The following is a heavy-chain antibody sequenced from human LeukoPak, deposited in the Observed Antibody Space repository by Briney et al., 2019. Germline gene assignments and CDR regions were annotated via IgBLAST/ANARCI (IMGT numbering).Heavy chain of an antibody. CDR3: ARIGCPREMATNHDAFDI. CDR1: GYSFTSYW. CDR2: IYPGDSDT. D-gene: IGHD5-24*01. Sequence: GESLKISCKGSGYSFTSYWIGWVRQMPGKGLEWMGIIYPGDSDTRYSPSFQGQVTISADKSISTAYLQWSSLKASDTAMYYCARIGCPREMATNHDAFDIWGQGTMVTVSS. J-gene: IGHJ3*02. V-gene: IGHV5-51*01.